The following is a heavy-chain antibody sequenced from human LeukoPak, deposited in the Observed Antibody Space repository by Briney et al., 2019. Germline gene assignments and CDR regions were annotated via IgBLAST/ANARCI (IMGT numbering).Heavy chain of an antibody. CDR1: GGSVSSGNYY. CDR3: ARGYSSSWNYFDY. CDR2: VYYSGST. J-gene: IGHJ4*02. V-gene: IGHV4-61*01. Sequence: SETLSLTCTVSGGSVSSGNYYWSWLRQPPGKGLEWIGYVYYSGSTKYNPSLKSRVTISGDTSKNQFCLKVSSVTAADTAVYYCARGYSSSWNYFDYWGQGTLVNVSS. D-gene: IGHD6-13*01.